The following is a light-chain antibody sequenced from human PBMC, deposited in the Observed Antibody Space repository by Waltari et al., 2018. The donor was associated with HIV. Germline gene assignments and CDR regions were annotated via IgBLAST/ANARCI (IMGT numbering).Light chain of an antibody. J-gene: IGLJ2*01. CDR1: KLGDKY. CDR3: QAWDSSRVV. Sequence: SYELTQPPSVSVSPGQTASITCSGDKLGDKYACWYQQKPGQSPVVVIDQDSKRPSGIRERVSGSNSGNTATLTISGTQAMDEADYYCQAWDSSRVVFGGGTKLTVL. CDR2: QDS. V-gene: IGLV3-1*01.